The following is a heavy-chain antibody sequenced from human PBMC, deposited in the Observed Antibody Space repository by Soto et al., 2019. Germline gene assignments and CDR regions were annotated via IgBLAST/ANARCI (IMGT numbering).Heavy chain of an antibody. V-gene: IGHV1-58*01. CDR3: ATDKGDSYGYGNY. CDR1: GFTFTNSA. Sequence: QMQLVQSGPEVKKPGTSVKVSCKASGFTFTNSAVQWVRQARGQRLEGIGWIVVGSGNTNYAQKFQERVTITRDMSTTTAYMELSSLRSEDTAVYYCATDKGDSYGYGNYWGQGTLVTVSS. J-gene: IGHJ4*02. D-gene: IGHD5-18*01. CDR2: IVVGSGNT.